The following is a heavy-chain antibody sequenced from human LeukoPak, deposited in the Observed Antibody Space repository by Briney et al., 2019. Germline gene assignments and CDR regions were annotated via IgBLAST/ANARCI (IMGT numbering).Heavy chain of an antibody. D-gene: IGHD5-24*01. Sequence: SQTLSLTCAISGDSVSSNSAACNWVRQSPSRGLEWLGRTYYRSKLYNDYAVSVKSRITINPDTSKTQFSVQLNSVTPEDTAVYYCARQNNTYHHYNLGWFDPWGQGTLVTVSS. CDR3: ARQNNTYHHYNLGWFDP. J-gene: IGHJ5*02. CDR1: GDSVSSNSAA. V-gene: IGHV6-1*01. CDR2: TYYRSKLYN.